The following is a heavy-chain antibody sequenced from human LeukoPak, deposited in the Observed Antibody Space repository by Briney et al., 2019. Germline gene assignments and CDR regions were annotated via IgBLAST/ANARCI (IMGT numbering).Heavy chain of an antibody. J-gene: IGHJ4*02. CDR2: IYTSGST. CDR3: AREIYCSSTSCRYFDY. V-gene: IGHV4-61*02. D-gene: IGHD2-2*01. Sequence: SETLSLTCTVSGGSISSGGYYWSWIRQPAGKGLEWIGRIYTSGSTNYNPSLKSRVTISVDTSKNQFSLKLSSVTAADTAVYYCAREIYCSSTSCRYFDYWGQGTLVTVSS. CDR1: GGSISSGGYY.